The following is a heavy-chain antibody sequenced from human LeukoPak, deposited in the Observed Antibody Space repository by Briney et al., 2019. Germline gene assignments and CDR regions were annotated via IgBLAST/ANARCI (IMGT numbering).Heavy chain of an antibody. CDR3: AKDRPNFHENSGHYYRRDGDS. V-gene: IGHV3-23*01. Sequence: PSETLSLTCAVHGGSFSGYYWSWVRQAPGKGLEWVASMCGTAGCTFYPDSVKGRFTISRDNSKNVLYLRMNSLTAEDTAIYYCAKDRPNFHENSGHYYRRDGDSWGQGTLVTVSS. D-gene: IGHD3-22*01. CDR1: GGSFSGYY. J-gene: IGHJ5*01. CDR2: MCGTAGCT.